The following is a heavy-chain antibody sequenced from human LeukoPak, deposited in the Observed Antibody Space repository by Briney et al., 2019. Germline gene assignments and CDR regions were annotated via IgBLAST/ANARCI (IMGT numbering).Heavy chain of an antibody. Sequence: SETLSLTCTVSGASISSLYWSWIRQPPGRSLEWIGFISNSGSPTYNPSLNSRVTISLDTSKNQFSLKVNYVTAADTAVYYCASESRQLGNWGQGTLVTVFS. CDR3: ASESRQLGN. D-gene: IGHD1-1*01. CDR1: GASISSLY. V-gene: IGHV4-59*01. CDR2: ISNSGSP. J-gene: IGHJ4*02.